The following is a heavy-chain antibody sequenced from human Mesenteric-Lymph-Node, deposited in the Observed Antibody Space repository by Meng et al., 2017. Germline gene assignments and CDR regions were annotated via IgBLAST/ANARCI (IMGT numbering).Heavy chain of an antibody. V-gene: IGHV3-23*01. CDR2: ISGNGART. CDR3: AKGTLTYSSGWYDY. CDR1: GFTFNNYA. J-gene: IGHJ4*02. D-gene: IGHD6-19*01. Sequence: GGSLRLSCEAFGFTFNNYAMNWFRQAPGKGLEWVSTISGNGARTYYADSVKGRFTISRDNSQNTVYLEMNSLGAEDTAVYYCAKGTLTYSSGWYDYWGQGALVTVSS.